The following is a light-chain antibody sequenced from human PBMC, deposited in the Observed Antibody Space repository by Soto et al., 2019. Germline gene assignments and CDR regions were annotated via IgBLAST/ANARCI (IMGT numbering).Light chain of an antibody. J-gene: IGKJ1*01. V-gene: IGKV4-1*01. CDR2: WAS. CDR3: QQYYSTPPTWT. Sequence: DIVMTQSPDSLAVSLGERATINCKSSQSVLYSSNNKNYLARYQQKPGQPPKLLIYWASTRESGVPDRFSGSGSGTDFSLTISRLQAEDVAVYYCQQYYSTPPTWTFGQGTKVESK. CDR1: QSVLYSSNNKNY.